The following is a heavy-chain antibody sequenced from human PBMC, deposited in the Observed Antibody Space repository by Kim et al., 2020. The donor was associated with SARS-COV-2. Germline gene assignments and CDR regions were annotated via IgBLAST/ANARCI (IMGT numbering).Heavy chain of an antibody. V-gene: IGHV3-23*01. CDR1: GFTFSRYA. CDR2: ISDSGVRT. J-gene: IGHJ4*02. CDR3: EGSEY. Sequence: GGSLRLSCAASGFTFSRYAMSWARQAPGKGLEWVSTISDSGVRTHYADSVKGRFTISRDNSKSTLFLQMNSLRAEDTAVYYCEGSEYWGRGSLVTVCS.